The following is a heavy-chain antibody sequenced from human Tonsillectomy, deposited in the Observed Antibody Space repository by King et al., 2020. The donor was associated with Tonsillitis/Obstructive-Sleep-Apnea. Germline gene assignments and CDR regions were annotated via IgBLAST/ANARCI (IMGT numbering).Heavy chain of an antibody. V-gene: IGHV3-64D*06. CDR1: GFTFSSYA. CDR3: VKGALLWFGELSYFDY. J-gene: IGHJ4*02. D-gene: IGHD3-10*01. Sequence: QLVQSGGGLVQPGGSLRLSCSASGFTFSSYAMHWVRQAPGKGLEYVSAISSNGGSTYYADSVKGRFTISRDNSKNTLYLQMSSLRAEDTAVYYCVKGALLWFGELSYFDYWVQGTLVTVSS. CDR2: ISSNGGST.